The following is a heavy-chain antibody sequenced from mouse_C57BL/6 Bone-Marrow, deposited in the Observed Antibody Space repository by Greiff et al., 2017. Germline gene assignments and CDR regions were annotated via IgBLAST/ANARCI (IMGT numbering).Heavy chain of an antibody. J-gene: IGHJ2*01. CDR1: GYTFTTSS. D-gene: IGHD1-1*02. CDR2: FYPYNGDP. CDR3: ARGNGWYED. Sequence: QVQLQQSGPELVKPGASVKMSCKASGYTFTTSSIKWMKQNPGKRLEWIGNFYPYNGDPTYNAKFKGTATLTVEKSSSTVDFELSRITSYDAAVDYCARGNGWYEDWGQGTTLTVSS. V-gene: IGHV1-47*01.